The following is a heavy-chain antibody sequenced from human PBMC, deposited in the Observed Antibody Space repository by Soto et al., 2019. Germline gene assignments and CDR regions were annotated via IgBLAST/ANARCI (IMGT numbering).Heavy chain of an antibody. CDR1: GFVFRNLT. Sequence: DVQLLESGGGVVQPGGSLRLSCAASGFVFRNLTMNWVRQAPGNGLEYVAIISFNGGVIFDADSVRGRFTISRDNAKKILYLDMTNLRPEDSGVYYCAKIMIQGVLVDALDVWGRGTTVTVS. D-gene: IGHD3-10*01. J-gene: IGHJ6*02. CDR3: AKIMIQGVLVDALDV. V-gene: IGHV3-23*01. CDR2: ISFNGGVI.